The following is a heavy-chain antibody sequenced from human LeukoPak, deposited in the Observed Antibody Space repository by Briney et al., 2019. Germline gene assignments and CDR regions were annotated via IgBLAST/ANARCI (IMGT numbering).Heavy chain of an antibody. CDR2: IYHSGST. CDR3: ARESYYDSSGYSVAPYFDY. J-gene: IGHJ4*02. D-gene: IGHD3-22*01. CDR1: GGSISSGGYY. Sequence: SETLSLTCTVSGGSISSGGYYWSWIRQPPGKGLEWIGYIYHSGSTYYNPSLKSRVTISVDRSKNQFSLKPSSVTAADTAVYYCARESYYDSSGYSVAPYFDYWGQGTLVTVSS. V-gene: IGHV4-30-2*01.